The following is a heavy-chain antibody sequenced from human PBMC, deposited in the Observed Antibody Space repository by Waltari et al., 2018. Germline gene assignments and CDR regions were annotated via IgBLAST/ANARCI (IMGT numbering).Heavy chain of an antibody. CDR2: IYHSGST. CDR3: ARGAGFFGPFDY. V-gene: IGHV4-38-2*01. CDR1: GYSISSGYY. Sequence: QVQLQESGPGLVKPSETLSLTCAVSGYSISSGYYWGWIRQPPGKGLEWIGSIYHSGSTYYNPSLKSRVTISVDTSKNQFSLKLSSVTAADTAGYYCARGAGFFGPFDYWGQGTLVTVSS. J-gene: IGHJ4*02. D-gene: IGHD3-10*01.